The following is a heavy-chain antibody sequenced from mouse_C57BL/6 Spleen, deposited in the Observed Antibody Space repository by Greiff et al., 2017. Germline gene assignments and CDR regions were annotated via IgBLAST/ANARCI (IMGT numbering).Heavy chain of an antibody. CDR3: ARFTYCSSPDLSMDD. CDR1: GYTFTGYW. J-gene: IGHJ4*01. V-gene: IGHV1-9*01. Sequence: QVQLKESGAELMKPGASVKLSCKATGYTFTGYWIEWVKQRPGHGLEWIGEILPGSGSTTYNEKFKGKATFTADTSSNTAYMQLSSLTTDDSAIYYCARFTYCSSPDLSMDDWGPGTSVTVSS. CDR2: ILPGSGST. D-gene: IGHD1-1*01.